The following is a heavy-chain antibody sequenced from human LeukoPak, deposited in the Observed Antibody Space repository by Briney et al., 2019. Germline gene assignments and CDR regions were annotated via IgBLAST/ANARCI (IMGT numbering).Heavy chain of an antibody. CDR1: GFTFSSYG. Sequence: GGSLRLSCAASGFTFSSYGMHWVRQAPGKGLEWVAFIRYDGSNKYYADSVKGRFTISRDNSKNTLYLQMNSLRAEDTAVYYCTTDLGPVAGSDYWGQGTLVTVSS. J-gene: IGHJ4*02. V-gene: IGHV3-30*02. D-gene: IGHD6-19*01. CDR3: TTDLGPVAGSDY. CDR2: IRYDGSNK.